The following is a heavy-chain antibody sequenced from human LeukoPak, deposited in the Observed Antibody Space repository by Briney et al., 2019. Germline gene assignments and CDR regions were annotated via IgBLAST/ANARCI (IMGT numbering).Heavy chain of an antibody. CDR2: IYTSGST. CDR1: GGSISSYY. CDR3: ARGKTTYSSSWYYFDY. J-gene: IGHJ4*02. V-gene: IGHV4-4*07. D-gene: IGHD6-13*01. Sequence: PSETLSLTCTVSGGSISSYYWSWIRQPAGKGLEWIGRIYTSGSTNYNPSLKSRVTMSVDTSKNQFSLKLSSVTAVDTAVYCCARGKTTYSSSWYYFDYWGQGTLVTVSS.